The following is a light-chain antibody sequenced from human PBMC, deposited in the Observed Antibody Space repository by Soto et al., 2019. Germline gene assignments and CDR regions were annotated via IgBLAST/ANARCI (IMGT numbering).Light chain of an antibody. Sequence: EIVLTPSPGTLSLSPGERATLSCRASQSVDNGYLAWYQQKPGQAPRLLIYGASSRATGIPDRFGGSGAGTDFTLTVSRLEPEDFAVYYCQQYGSSQWTFGQGTKVDIK. CDR3: QQYGSSQWT. CDR2: GAS. CDR1: QSVDNGY. J-gene: IGKJ1*01. V-gene: IGKV3-20*01.